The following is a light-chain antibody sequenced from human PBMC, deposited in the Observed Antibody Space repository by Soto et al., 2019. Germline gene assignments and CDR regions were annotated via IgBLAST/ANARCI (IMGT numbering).Light chain of an antibody. J-gene: IGLJ1*01. CDR3: SSYTSATTYV. Sequence: QPASRVGLPGHCITIYCTGTSTHVGAYNYDSWYQQYPGEAPKVIIYDVSHRPAGVSNRFSGSKSGNTASLTISGLQTQDEADYYCSSYTSATTYVFGTGTKVTAL. CDR2: DVS. V-gene: IGLV2-14*01. CDR1: STHVGAYNY.